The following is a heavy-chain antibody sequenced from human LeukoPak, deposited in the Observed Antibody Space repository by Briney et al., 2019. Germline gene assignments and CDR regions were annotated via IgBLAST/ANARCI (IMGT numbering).Heavy chain of an antibody. D-gene: IGHD6-13*01. J-gene: IGHJ6*02. CDR3: ARFGVKPGIAAPPYYYGMDV. CDR2: ISSSGSTI. CDR1: GFTFSSYE. V-gene: IGHV3-48*03. Sequence: GSLRLSCAASGFTFSSYEMNWVRQAPGKGLEWVSYISSSGSTIYYADSVKGRFTISRDNAKNSLYLQMNSLRAEDTAVYYCARFGVKPGIAAPPYYYGMDVWGQGTTVTVSS.